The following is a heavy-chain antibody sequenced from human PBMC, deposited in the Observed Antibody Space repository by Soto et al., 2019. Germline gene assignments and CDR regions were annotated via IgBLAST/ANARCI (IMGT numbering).Heavy chain of an antibody. CDR3: AKAGGGFGDFVHH. Sequence: GGSLRLSCAASGFTFSSYGMRWVRQAPGKGLEWVTGILYDGSDKYYADSVKGRFTISRENSKNTLYLQMNSLRTEDSAVYYCAKAGGGFGDFVHHWGQGTPVTVS. D-gene: IGHD3-10*01. CDR2: ILYDGSDK. CDR1: GFTFSSYG. J-gene: IGHJ4*02. V-gene: IGHV3-30*18.